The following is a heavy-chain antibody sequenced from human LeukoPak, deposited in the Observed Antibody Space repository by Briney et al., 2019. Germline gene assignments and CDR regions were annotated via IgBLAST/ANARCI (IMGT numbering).Heavy chain of an antibody. CDR2: ISAYNGNT. CDR1: GYTFTSYG. D-gene: IGHD3-9*01. J-gene: IGHJ4*02. Sequence: ASVKVSCKASGYTFTSYGISWVRQAPGQGLEWMGWISAYNGNTNYAQKLQGRVTMTTDTSTSTAYMELRSLRSDDTAVYYCARYYDILTGYSNFDYCGQGTLVTVSS. CDR3: ARYYDILTGYSNFDY. V-gene: IGHV1-18*01.